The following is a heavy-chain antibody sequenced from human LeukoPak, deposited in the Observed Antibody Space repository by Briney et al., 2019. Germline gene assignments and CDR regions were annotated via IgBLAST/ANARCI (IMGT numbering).Heavy chain of an antibody. V-gene: IGHV3-30-3*01. Sequence: GRSLRLSCAASGFTFSSYSMHWVRQAPGKGLEWAAVISNDGTNKHYADSVKGRFTISRDNSKNTLYLQMNSLRAEDTAVYYCARFTVFGVDWGQGTLVTVSS. CDR3: ARFTVFGVD. CDR2: ISNDGTNK. CDR1: GFTFSSYS. D-gene: IGHD3-3*01. J-gene: IGHJ4*02.